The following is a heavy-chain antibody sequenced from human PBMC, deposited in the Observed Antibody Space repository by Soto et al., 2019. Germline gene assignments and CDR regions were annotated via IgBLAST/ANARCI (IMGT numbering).Heavy chain of an antibody. V-gene: IGHV1-69*12. D-gene: IGHD6-19*01. CDR2: IIPMFGTA. Sequence: QVQLVQSGAEVKKPGSSVKVSCEASGGTFSSDAMNWVRQAPGQGLEWMGGIIPMFGTATYAQKFQGRVTIIADESTNTGYMELSSLRSEDTAVYYCARGLFPSSGWFGLLDYWCQGTLVTVSS. CDR3: ARGLFPSSGWFGLLDY. J-gene: IGHJ4*02. CDR1: GGTFSSDA.